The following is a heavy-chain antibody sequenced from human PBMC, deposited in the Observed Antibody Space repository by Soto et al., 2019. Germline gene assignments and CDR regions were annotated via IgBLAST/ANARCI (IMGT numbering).Heavy chain of an antibody. CDR2: ITSSSSTM. J-gene: IGHJ4*02. Sequence: GGSLRLSCAASGFIFSTYSLNWVRQAPGEGLEWVSSITSSSSTMYYADSVKGRFTITRDNAKNSLYLQMNSLRAEDTAVYYCVREVEYCTNGVCFPYFDYWGQGTLATVSS. V-gene: IGHV3-48*01. CDR1: GFIFSTYS. D-gene: IGHD2-8*01. CDR3: VREVEYCTNGVCFPYFDY.